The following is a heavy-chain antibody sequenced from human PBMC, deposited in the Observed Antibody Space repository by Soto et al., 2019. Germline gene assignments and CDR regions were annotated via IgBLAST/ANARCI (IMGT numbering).Heavy chain of an antibody. CDR1: GFTFSFSS. CDR3: ARDGSGWSRDC. J-gene: IGHJ4*02. V-gene: IGHV3-21*01. Sequence: PGGSLRLSCAVSGFTFSFSSMNWVRQSPGKGLEWVSSISSSSDYIYYADSVKGRFTVSRDNDKNALYLQMNSLRAEDTAVYYCARDGSGWSRDCWGQGTLVTVSS. CDR2: ISSSSDYI. D-gene: IGHD6-19*01.